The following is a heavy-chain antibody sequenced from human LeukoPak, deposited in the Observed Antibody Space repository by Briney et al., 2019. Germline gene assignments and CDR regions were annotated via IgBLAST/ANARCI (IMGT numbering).Heavy chain of an antibody. V-gene: IGHV3-13*01. Sequence: GGSLRLSCAASGFTFSKDDFHWVRQAPGKGLEWVAAIGVTGDTYYADSVKGRFTISRDSAENSLFLQMNSLRPEDTAVYFCARDRLEGGETFDSWGQGTLVTVSS. CDR1: GFTFSKDD. CDR2: IGVTGDT. D-gene: IGHD1-1*01. CDR3: ARDRLEGGETFDS. J-gene: IGHJ4*02.